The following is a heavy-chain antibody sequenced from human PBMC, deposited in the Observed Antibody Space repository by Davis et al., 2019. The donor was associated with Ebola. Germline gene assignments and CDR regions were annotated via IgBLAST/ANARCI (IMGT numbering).Heavy chain of an antibody. CDR3: ASSGYDFDY. CDR1: ASTASNNY. J-gene: IGHJ4*02. CDR2: ISSSSSYI. V-gene: IGHV3-21*01. Sequence: PGGSLSLSCAVSASTASNNYMNLVRQAPGKGLEWVSSISSSSSYIYYADSVKGRFTISRDNAKNSLYLQMNSLRAEDTAVYYCASSGYDFDYWGQGTLVTVSS. D-gene: IGHD5-12*01.